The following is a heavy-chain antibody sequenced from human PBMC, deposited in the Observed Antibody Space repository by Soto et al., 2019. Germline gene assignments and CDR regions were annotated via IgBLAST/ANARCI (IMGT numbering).Heavy chain of an antibody. CDR1: GYTLTELS. Sequence: ASVKVSCKVSGYTLTELSMHWVRQAPGRGLEWMGGFDPEDGETIYAQKFQGRVTMTEDTSTDTAYMELSSLRSEDTAVCYCATDRCGGDCGRGYYYGIDVWGEVRTVTVYS. CDR2: FDPEDGET. V-gene: IGHV1-24*01. D-gene: IGHD2-21*02. J-gene: IGHJ6*04. CDR3: ATDRCGGDCGRGYYYGIDV.